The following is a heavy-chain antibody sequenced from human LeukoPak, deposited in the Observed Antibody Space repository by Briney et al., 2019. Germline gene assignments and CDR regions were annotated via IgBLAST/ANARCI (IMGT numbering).Heavy chain of an antibody. CDR2: INPNSGGT. CDR1: GYTFTVYY. J-gene: IGHJ4*02. CDR3: ARGSRPRIAAADDY. V-gene: IGHV1-2*02. Sequence: ASVKVSCKASGYTFTVYYMHWVRQAPGQGLEWVGWINPNSGGTYYAQKFQGRVSMTRDTSISTAYMELSRLRSDDTAVYYCARGSRPRIAAADDYWGQGTLVTVSS. D-gene: IGHD6-13*01.